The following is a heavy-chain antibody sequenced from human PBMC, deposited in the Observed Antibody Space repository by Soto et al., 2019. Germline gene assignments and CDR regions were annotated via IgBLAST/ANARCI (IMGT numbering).Heavy chain of an antibody. D-gene: IGHD6-13*01. CDR1: GGSISSSSYY. Sequence: SETLSLTCTVSGGSISSSSYYWGWIRQPPGKGLEWIGSIYYSGSTYYNPSLKSRVTISVDTSKNQFSLKLSSVTAADTAVYYCARGSSSGANWFDPWGQGTLVTVSS. CDR2: IYYSGST. CDR3: ARGSSSGANWFDP. J-gene: IGHJ5*02. V-gene: IGHV4-39*07.